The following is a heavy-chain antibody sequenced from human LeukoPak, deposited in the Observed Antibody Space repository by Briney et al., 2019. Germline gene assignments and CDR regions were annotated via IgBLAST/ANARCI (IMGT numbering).Heavy chain of an antibody. J-gene: IGHJ4*02. CDR1: GFTFSSYG. D-gene: IGHD5-24*01. Sequence: GRSLRLSCAASGFTFSSYGMHWVRQAPGSGLEWVTVISYDRSTKHYADSVKGRFTISRDNSKNTLYLQMNSLRAEDTAVYYCAKGSVERWLQSQTDYWGQGTLVTVSS. CDR3: AKGSVERWLQSQTDY. V-gene: IGHV3-30*18. CDR2: ISYDRSTK.